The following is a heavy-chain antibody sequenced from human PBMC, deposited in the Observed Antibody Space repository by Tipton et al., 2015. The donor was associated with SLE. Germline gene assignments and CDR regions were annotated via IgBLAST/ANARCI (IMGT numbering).Heavy chain of an antibody. Sequence: GSLRLSCTVSGGSISSYYWSWIRQPPGKGLEWIGEINHSGSTYYNPSLKSRVTISVDTSKNEFSLKLSSVTAADTAVYYCARGDTYTGPLYFDSWGEGTLVTVSS. V-gene: IGHV4-34*01. J-gene: IGHJ4*02. CDR3: ARGDTYTGPLYFDS. CDR1: GGSISSYY. D-gene: IGHD3-16*01. CDR2: INHSGST.